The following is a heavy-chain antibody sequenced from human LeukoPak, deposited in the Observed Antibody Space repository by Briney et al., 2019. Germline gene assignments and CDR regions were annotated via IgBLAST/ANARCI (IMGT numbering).Heavy chain of an antibody. CDR2: IYHGGNT. V-gene: IGHV4-38-2*01. CDR3: ARTRGGNSDWYFDL. CDR1: GYSISSGYY. J-gene: IGHJ2*01. D-gene: IGHD4-23*01. Sequence: SEILSLTCAVSGYSISSGYYWGWIRQPPGKGLEWIGYIYHGGNTYYNPSLKSRVTISVDTSKNQFSLKLSSVTAADTAVYYCARTRGGNSDWYFDLWGRGTLVTVSS.